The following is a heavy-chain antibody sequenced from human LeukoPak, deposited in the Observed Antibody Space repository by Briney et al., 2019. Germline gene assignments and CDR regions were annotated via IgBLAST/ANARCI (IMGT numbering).Heavy chain of an antibody. Sequence: SETLSLTCTVSGGSISSSSYYWGWIRQPPGKGLEWIGSIYYSRSTNYNPSLKSRVTISVDTSKNQFSLKLSSVTAADTAVYYCARGNGGTVLRRNNWFDPWGQGTLVTVSS. CDR2: IYYSRST. V-gene: IGHV4-39*07. CDR3: ARGNGGTVLRRNNWFDP. D-gene: IGHD4-17*01. CDR1: GGSISSSSYY. J-gene: IGHJ5*02.